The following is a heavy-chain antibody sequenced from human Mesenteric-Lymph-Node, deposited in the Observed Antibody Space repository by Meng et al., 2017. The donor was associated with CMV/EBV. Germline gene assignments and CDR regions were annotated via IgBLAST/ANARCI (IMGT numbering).Heavy chain of an antibody. CDR3: ARFSSSWYPDGYLFDY. CDR1: GASISGYY. Sequence: SETLSLSCTVSGASISGYYWTWIRQPPGKGLEWIGYIYYSGSTNYNPSLKSRVTISVDTSKNQFSLKLSSVTAADTAVYYCARFSSSWYPDGYLFDYWGQGTLVTVSS. J-gene: IGHJ4*02. CDR2: IYYSGST. D-gene: IGHD6-13*01. V-gene: IGHV4-59*01.